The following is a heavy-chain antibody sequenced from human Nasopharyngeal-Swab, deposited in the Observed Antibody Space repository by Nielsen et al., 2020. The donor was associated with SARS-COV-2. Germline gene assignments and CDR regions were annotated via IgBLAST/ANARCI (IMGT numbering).Heavy chain of an antibody. D-gene: IGHD4-17*01. CDR3: ARRGEGYGDYLDY. V-gene: IGHV4-59*08. CDR1: GGFISNYH. J-gene: IGHJ4*02. CDR2: IYYSGST. Sequence: SETLSLTCSVSGGFISNYHWNWIRQPPGKGLEWIGYIYYSGSTNYNPSLKSRVTISVDTSKNQFSLKLSSVTAADTAVYYCARRGEGYGDYLDYWGQGTLVTVSS.